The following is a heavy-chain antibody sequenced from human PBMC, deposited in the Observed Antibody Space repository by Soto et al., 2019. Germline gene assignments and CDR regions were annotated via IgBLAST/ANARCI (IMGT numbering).Heavy chain of an antibody. CDR1: GYTFTSYG. CDR2: ISAYNGNT. J-gene: IGHJ4*02. CDR3: ARVWFLSHYDILTGYYTGIGYYFDY. D-gene: IGHD3-9*01. Sequence: GASVKVSCKASGYTFTSYGISWVRQAPGQGLEWMGWISAYNGNTNYAQKLQGRVTMTTDTSTSTAYMELRSLRSDDTAVYYCARVWFLSHYDILTGYYTGIGYYFDYWGQGTLVTVSS. V-gene: IGHV1-18*01.